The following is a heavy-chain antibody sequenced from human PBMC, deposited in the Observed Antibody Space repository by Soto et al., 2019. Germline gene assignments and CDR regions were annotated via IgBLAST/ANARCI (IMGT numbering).Heavy chain of an antibody. CDR3: ASQGGAPAAARPSRVGAMDV. D-gene: IGHD6-13*01. V-gene: IGHV4-39*01. CDR1: GGPISSSGYY. CDR2: IDYRERT. J-gene: IGHJ6*02. Sequence: QVQLQESGPGLVTPSETLSLTCTVSGGPISSSGYYWGWIRQPPGKGLEWIGRIDYRERTFYNPSLQRRVTISVDPSRNRSPLKVTSLTAADTAVYYCASQGGAPAAARPSRVGAMDVWGQGTTVTVSS.